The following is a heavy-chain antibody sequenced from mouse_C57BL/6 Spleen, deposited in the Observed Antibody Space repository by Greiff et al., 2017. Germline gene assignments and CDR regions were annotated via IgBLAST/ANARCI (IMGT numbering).Heavy chain of an antibody. CDR1: GYTFTSYW. V-gene: IGHV1-52*01. Sequence: VQLQQSGAELVRPGSSVKLSCKASGYTFTSYWMHWVKQRPIQGLEWIGNIDPSDSETHYNQKFKDKATLTVDKSSSTAYMQLSSLTSEDSAVYYCARSRVYYGNYGYFDVWGTGTTVTVSS. CDR2: IDPSDSET. D-gene: IGHD2-1*01. J-gene: IGHJ1*03. CDR3: ARSRVYYGNYGYFDV.